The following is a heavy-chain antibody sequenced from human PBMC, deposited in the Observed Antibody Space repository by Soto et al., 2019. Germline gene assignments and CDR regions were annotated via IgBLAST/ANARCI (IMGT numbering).Heavy chain of an antibody. V-gene: IGHV1-18*01. CDR3: ARDSPPVDY. CDR2: ISAYNGNR. J-gene: IGHJ4*02. Sequence: QVQLVQSGAEVKKPGASVKVSCKASGYTFTNYGISWVRQAPGQGLEWMGWISAYNGNRKYAQKLQGRVTMTTDTSTSKAYMDLRSLRADDTAVYYCARDSPPVDYWGQGTLVTVSS. CDR1: GYTFTNYG.